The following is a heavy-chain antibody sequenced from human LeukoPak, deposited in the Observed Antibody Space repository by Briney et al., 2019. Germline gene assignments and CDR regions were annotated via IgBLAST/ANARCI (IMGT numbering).Heavy chain of an antibody. CDR1: GGSISSYY. CDR3: ARETYCGGDCYSNYYMDV. CDR2: IYYSGST. D-gene: IGHD2-21*02. J-gene: IGHJ6*03. Sequence: SETLSLTCTVSGGSISSYYWSWIRQPPGKGLEWIGYIYYSGSTNYNPSLKSRVTISVDTSKNQFSLKLSSVTAADTAVYYCARETYCGGDCYSNYYMDVWGKGTTVTVSS. V-gene: IGHV4-59*12.